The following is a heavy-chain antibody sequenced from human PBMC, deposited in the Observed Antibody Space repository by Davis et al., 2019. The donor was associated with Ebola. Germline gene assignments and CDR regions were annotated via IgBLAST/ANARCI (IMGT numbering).Heavy chain of an antibody. J-gene: IGHJ4*02. CDR1: GFTFDDYG. V-gene: IGHV3-20*04. D-gene: IGHD3-10*01. CDR3: ARDRHYYGSGSYRYYFDY. Sequence: PGGSLRLSCAASGFTFDDYGMSWVRQAPGKGLEWVSGINWNGGSTGYADSVKGRFTISRDNAKNSLYLQMNSLRAEDTALYYCARDRHYYGSGSYRYYFDYWGQGTLVTVSS. CDR2: INWNGGST.